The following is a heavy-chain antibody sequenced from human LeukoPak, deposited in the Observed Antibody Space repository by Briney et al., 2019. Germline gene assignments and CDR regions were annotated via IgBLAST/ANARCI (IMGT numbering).Heavy chain of an antibody. D-gene: IGHD6-13*01. Sequence: PSETLSLTCTVSGGSISSSSYYWGWIRQPPGKGLEWIGSIYYSGSTYYNPSLKSRVTISVDTSKNQFSLKLSSVTAADTAVYYCARDGHSSTFDYWGQGTLVTVSS. J-gene: IGHJ4*02. CDR3: ARDGHSSTFDY. CDR2: IYYSGST. V-gene: IGHV4-39*07. CDR1: GGSISSSSYY.